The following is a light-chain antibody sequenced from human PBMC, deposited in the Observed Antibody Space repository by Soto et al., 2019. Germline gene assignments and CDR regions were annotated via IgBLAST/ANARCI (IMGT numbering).Light chain of an antibody. Sequence: DIQLTQSPSVLSASVGDRVTITCRASQGINSYLAWYQQKPGKVPKLLIYAASNLHSGVPSRFSGSGSGTEVTLTISSLQPEDFATYYCQQLNSYPRTFGQGTKGEIK. CDR2: AAS. CDR3: QQLNSYPRT. V-gene: IGKV1-9*01. J-gene: IGKJ1*01. CDR1: QGINSY.